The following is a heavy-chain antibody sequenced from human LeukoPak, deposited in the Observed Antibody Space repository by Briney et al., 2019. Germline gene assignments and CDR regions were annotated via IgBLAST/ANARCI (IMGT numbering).Heavy chain of an antibody. CDR3: ARGEWDLRD. J-gene: IGHJ4*02. CDR2: INWNGGST. V-gene: IGHV3-20*04. CDR1: GFTFSSYW. Sequence: GGSLRLSCAASGFTFSSYWMHWVRQVPGKGLEWVSGINWNGGSTGYVDSVKGRFTISRDNAKYVLFLEMNNLRAEDTAFYYCARGEWDLRDWGQGTLVIVSS. D-gene: IGHD1-26*01.